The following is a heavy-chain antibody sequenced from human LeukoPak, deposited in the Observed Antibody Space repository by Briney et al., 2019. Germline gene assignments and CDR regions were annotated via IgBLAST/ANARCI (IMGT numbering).Heavy chain of an antibody. CDR2: ISGSGNGFSI. CDR3: VKDFGRIRGTPDS. V-gene: IGHV3-64D*06. J-gene: IGHJ4*02. Sequence: GGSLRLSCSASGFVFTIYTMYWVRQAPGKGPEYVSTISGSGNGFSIYYADSVKGRFTISRDDSKSILYLQMNGLRSEDTAVYYCVKDFGRIRGTPDSWGQGTLVTVSS. CDR1: GFVFTIYT. D-gene: IGHD1-26*01.